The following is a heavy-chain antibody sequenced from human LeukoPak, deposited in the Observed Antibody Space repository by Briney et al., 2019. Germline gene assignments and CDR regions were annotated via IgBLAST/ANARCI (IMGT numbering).Heavy chain of an antibody. CDR2: IYYSGST. CDR1: GGSISSGGYY. CDR3: ARGPVAAPEFDY. Sequence: SETLSLTCTVSGGSISSGGYYWSWIRQHPGKGLEWIGYIYYSGSTYYNPSLKGRVTISVDTSKNQFSLKLSSVTAADTAVYYCARGPVAAPEFDYWGQGTLVTVSS. D-gene: IGHD2-15*01. J-gene: IGHJ4*02. V-gene: IGHV4-31*03.